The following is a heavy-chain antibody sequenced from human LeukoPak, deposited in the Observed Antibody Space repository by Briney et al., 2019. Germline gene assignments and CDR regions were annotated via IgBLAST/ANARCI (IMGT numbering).Heavy chain of an antibody. CDR1: GYTFTSYD. CDR2: MNPNSGNT. V-gene: IGHV1-8*01. D-gene: IGHD6-6*01. J-gene: IGHJ6*03. CDR3: ARDGQDDSSSSSYYYYYMDV. Sequence: AASVKVSCKASGYTFTSYDINWVRQATGQGLEWMGWMNPNSGNTGYAQKFQGRVTMTRNTSISTAYMELSSLRSEDTAVYYCARDGQDDSSSSSYYYYYMDVWGKGTTVTVSS.